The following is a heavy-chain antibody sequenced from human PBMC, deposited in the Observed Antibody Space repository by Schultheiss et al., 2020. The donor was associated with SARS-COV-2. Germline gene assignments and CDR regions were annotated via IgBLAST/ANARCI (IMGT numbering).Heavy chain of an antibody. CDR3: ARGVTPRYNGDPHY. J-gene: IGHJ4*02. CDR2: INPNSGGT. CDR1: GGTFSRYA. V-gene: IGHV1-2*06. Sequence: ASVKVSCKASGGTFSRYAISWVRQAPGQGLEWMGRINPNSGGTNYAQKFQGRITMARDTSISTAYMELTSLTSDDTAVYYCARGVTPRYNGDPHYWGQGTLVTVSS. D-gene: IGHD4-17*01.